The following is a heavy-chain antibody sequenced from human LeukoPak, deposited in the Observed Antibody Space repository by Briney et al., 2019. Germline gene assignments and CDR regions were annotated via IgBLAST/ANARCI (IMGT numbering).Heavy chain of an antibody. Sequence: AGGSLRLSCAASGFTFSSYGMHWVRQAPGKGLEWVAFIRYDGSNKYYADSVKGRFTISRDDSKNTLYLQMDSLRAEDTAVYYCAKDRGTSLWYFDLWGRGTLVTVSS. J-gene: IGHJ2*01. CDR2: IRYDGSNK. D-gene: IGHD2-2*01. V-gene: IGHV3-30*02. CDR3: AKDRGTSLWYFDL. CDR1: GFTFSSYG.